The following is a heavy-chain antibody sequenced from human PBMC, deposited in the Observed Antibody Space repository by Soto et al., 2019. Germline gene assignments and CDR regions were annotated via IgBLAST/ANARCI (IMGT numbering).Heavy chain of an antibody. CDR1: GFTFSNYA. Sequence: EVQLLESGGGLVQPGGSLRLSCAASGFTFSNYAMTWVRQAPGKGLQWVSTVSGSGGDSYYADSVKGRFTISRDNSKNTLYLQMNSLRAEDTAVYYCAKDSPLYGDYSGVDYWGQGTLVTVSS. CDR2: VSGSGGDS. J-gene: IGHJ4*02. D-gene: IGHD4-17*01. V-gene: IGHV3-23*01. CDR3: AKDSPLYGDYSGVDY.